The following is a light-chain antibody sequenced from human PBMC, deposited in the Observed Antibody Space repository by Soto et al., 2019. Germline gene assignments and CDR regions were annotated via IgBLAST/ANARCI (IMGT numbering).Light chain of an antibody. J-gene: IGKJ3*01. CDR1: QDIRNY. CDR3: QQRSNWPPT. CDR2: DAS. Sequence: DIQMTQSPSSLSPSVGDRVTITCPSSQDIRNYLNWYQQKPGNAPNLLIYDASNLETGVPSRFSGSGSGTDFTFTISSLQPEDIAVYYCQQRSNWPPTFGPGTKVDI. V-gene: IGKV1-33*01.